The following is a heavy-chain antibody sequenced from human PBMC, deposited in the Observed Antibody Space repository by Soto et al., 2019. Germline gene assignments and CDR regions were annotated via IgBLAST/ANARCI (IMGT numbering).Heavy chain of an antibody. D-gene: IGHD3-22*01. V-gene: IGHV1-69*04. J-gene: IGHJ5*02. Sequence: ASVKVSCKASGGTFSSYTISWVRQAPGQGLEWMGRIIPILGIANYAQKFQGRVTITADKSTSTAYMELSSLRSEDTAVYYCAREMRDYDRSGSPYDARLDPWGQGTLVTVSS. CDR2: IIPILGIA. CDR3: AREMRDYDRSGSPYDARLDP. CDR1: GGTFSSYT.